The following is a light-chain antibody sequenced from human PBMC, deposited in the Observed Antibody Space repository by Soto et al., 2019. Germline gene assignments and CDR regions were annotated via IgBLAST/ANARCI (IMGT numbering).Light chain of an antibody. CDR2: DAS. CDR3: QQYNTYSPET. V-gene: IGKV1-5*01. CDR1: QSINSW. J-gene: IGKJ1*01. Sequence: DIQMTQSPSTLSASVGDRVIITCRASQSINSWLAWYQQKPGKAPTLLIYDASSLESGVPSRFSGSRSGTEFTLTISSLQPDDFATYYCQQYNTYSPETFGQGTTVEIK.